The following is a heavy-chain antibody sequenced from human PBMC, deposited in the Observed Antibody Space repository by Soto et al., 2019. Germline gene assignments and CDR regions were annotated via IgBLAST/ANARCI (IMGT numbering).Heavy chain of an antibody. J-gene: IGHJ4*02. CDR2: ISYDGSNK. CDR1: GFTFSDYG. D-gene: IGHD3-16*02. V-gene: IGHV3-30*18. Sequence: QVQLVASGGGVVQPGGSLRVSCAASGFTFSDYGMHWVRQAPGKGLEWVAFISYDGSNKYYADSVKGRFTISRDHSKNTLYVQMNSLRAEDTAVYYCAKALGELSPESYDYWGQGTLVTVSS. CDR3: AKALGELSPESYDY.